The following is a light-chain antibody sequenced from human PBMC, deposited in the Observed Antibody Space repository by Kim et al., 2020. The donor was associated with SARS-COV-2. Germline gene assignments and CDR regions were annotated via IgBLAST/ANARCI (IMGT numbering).Light chain of an antibody. CDR2: YDD. Sequence: SYELTQPPSVSVAPGTTARIPCGGNIIERESVHWYQQKAGQVTVLIMYYDDNRPSGIPERFSGSTSGNMATLTISKVEAGDEADYHCQGWDFSGSQMIFG. J-gene: IGLJ2*01. CDR3: QGWDFSGSQMI. V-gene: IGLV3-21*01. CDR1: IIERES.